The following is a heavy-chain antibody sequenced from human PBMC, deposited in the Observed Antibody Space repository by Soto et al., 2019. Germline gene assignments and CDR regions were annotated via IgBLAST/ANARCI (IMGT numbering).Heavy chain of an antibody. J-gene: IGHJ3*01. CDR3: ARDQLYYNDISGRPLNAFDV. Sequence: WGSLRLSCAASGFTFRNYGMNWFRQAPGKGLDWVSYIGLGSSTKYYADSVEGRFTISRDNAKNSLYLQMNSLRAEDTAVYYCARDQLYYNDISGRPLNAFDVWGQGTMVTVS. D-gene: IGHD3-22*01. CDR2: IGLGSSTK. CDR1: GFTFRNYG. V-gene: IGHV3-48*01.